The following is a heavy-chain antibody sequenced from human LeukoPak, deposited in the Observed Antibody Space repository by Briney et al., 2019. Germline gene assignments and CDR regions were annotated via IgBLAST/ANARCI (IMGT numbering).Heavy chain of an antibody. Sequence: SETLSLTCTVSGGSICSSSYYWGWLRQPPGKGLEWIGSIYYRGSTFYNTSLKSRVTISVDTSKNQLSLNLRSVTAADTAVYNCARHLTDYGDNSPIDLWGQGTLVTVSS. CDR2: IYYRGST. V-gene: IGHV4-39*01. D-gene: IGHD4-23*01. CDR1: GGSICSSSYY. CDR3: ARHLTDYGDNSPIDL. J-gene: IGHJ5*02.